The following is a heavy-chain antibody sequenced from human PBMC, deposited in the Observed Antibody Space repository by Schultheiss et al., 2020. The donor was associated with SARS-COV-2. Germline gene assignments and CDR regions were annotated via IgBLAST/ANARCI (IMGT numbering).Heavy chain of an antibody. V-gene: IGHV3-48*03. CDR1: GFAFSSYE. Sequence: GGSLRLSCAASGFAFSSYEMNWVRQAPGKGLEWVSYISSSGSTIYYADSVKGRFTISRDNAKNSLYLQMNSLRAEDTAVYYCARDGRLGAAGEIDAFDIWGQGTMVTVSS. CDR2: ISSSGSTI. J-gene: IGHJ3*02. D-gene: IGHD6-13*01. CDR3: ARDGRLGAAGEIDAFDI.